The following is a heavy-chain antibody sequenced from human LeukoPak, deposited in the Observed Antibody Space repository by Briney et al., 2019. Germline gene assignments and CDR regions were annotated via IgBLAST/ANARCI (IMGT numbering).Heavy chain of an antibody. CDR1: GYTFTGYY. CDR2: INPNSGGT. D-gene: IGHD2-2*01. CDR3: ARDLDVVVPAGAFGE. Sequence: ASVKVSCKASGYTFTGYYMHWVRQAPGQGLEWMGWINPNSGGTNYAQKFQGWVTMTRDTSISTAYMELSRLRSDDTAVYYCARDLDVVVPAGAFGEWGQGTLVTVSS. V-gene: IGHV1-2*04. J-gene: IGHJ4*02.